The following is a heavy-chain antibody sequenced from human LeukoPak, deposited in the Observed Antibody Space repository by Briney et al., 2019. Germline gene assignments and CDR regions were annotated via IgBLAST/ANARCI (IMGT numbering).Heavy chain of an antibody. D-gene: IGHD6-13*01. J-gene: IGHJ4*02. Sequence: GGSLRLSCAASRFTFSDYSMNWVRQAPGKGLQWVASISSGSVYIYYADSMKGRFTISRDNAKNSMYLQMYSLRAEDTAVYYCARGPKYISATGPYYFDDWGQGTPVTVSS. CDR1: RFTFSDYS. CDR2: ISSGSVYI. CDR3: ARGPKYISATGPYYFDD. V-gene: IGHV3-21*01.